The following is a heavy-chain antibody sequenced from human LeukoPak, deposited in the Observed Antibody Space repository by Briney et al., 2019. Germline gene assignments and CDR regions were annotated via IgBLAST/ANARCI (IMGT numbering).Heavy chain of an antibody. Sequence: ASVKVSCKASGYTFTSYDINCVRQATGQGLEWMGWMNPNSGNTGYAQKFQGRVTMTRSTSISTAYMELSSLRSEDTAVYYCARESTDSYNWFDPWGQGTLVTVSS. V-gene: IGHV1-8*01. CDR2: MNPNSGNT. D-gene: IGHD2-2*01. CDR3: ARESTDSYNWFDP. J-gene: IGHJ5*02. CDR1: GYTFTSYD.